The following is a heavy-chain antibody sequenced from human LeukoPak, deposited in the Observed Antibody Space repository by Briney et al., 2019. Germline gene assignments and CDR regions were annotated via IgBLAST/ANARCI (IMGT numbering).Heavy chain of an antibody. J-gene: IGHJ3*02. CDR1: GYTFTGYY. Sequence: ASVKVSCKASGYTFTGYYMHWVRQAPGQGLEWMGWINPNSGGTNYAQKFQGRVTMTRDTSISTAYMELSRLRSDDTAVYYCARGHRYSGSYSDAFDIWGQGTMVTVSS. CDR2: INPNSGGT. D-gene: IGHD1-26*01. V-gene: IGHV1-2*02. CDR3: ARGHRYSGSYSDAFDI.